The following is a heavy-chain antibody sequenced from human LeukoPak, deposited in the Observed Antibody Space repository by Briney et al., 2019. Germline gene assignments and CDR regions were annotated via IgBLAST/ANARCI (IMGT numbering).Heavy chain of an antibody. CDR3: ARAPHYYAGYYFDY. J-gene: IGHJ4*02. D-gene: IGHD3-10*01. CDR2: ISYTGST. Sequence: SETLSLTCTVSGGSISPYFWSWMRQTPGKGLEWIGYISYTGSTNYNPALKSRVTISVDTSKNQFSLKLSSVTAADTAVYYCARAPHYYAGYYFDYWGQGTLVTVSS. V-gene: IGHV4-59*12. CDR1: GGSISPYF.